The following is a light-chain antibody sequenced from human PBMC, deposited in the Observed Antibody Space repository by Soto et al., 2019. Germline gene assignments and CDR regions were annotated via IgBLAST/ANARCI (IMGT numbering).Light chain of an antibody. CDR3: MQALQIALT. CDR1: QSLLHSNGYNY. J-gene: IGKJ4*01. Sequence: DIVMTQSPLSLPVTPGEPASISCRSSQSLLHSNGYNYLDWYLQKPGQSPQLLIYLGSNRASGVPYRFSGSGSGTDFTLKISRVEAEDVGVYYCMQALQIALTFGGGTKVEIK. V-gene: IGKV2-28*01. CDR2: LGS.